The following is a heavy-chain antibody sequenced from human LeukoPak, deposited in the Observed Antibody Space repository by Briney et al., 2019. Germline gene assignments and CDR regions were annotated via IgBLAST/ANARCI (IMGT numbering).Heavy chain of an antibody. CDR3: ARDGRPSDPGGYQLDY. V-gene: IGHV3-30*02. CDR1: GPTFTTEG. D-gene: IGHD2-2*01. J-gene: IGHJ4*02. Sequence: GGSLRLSCAVSGPTFTTEGMHWVRQAPGKGLEWVAFTRYDGSIQYYADSVKGRFTISRDISKNTLYVQMNSLRAEDTAVYYCARDGRPSDPGGYQLDYWGQGTLVTVSS. CDR2: TRYDGSIQ.